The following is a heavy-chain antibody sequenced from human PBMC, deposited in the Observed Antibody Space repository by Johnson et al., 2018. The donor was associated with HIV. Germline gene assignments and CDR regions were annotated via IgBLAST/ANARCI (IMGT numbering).Heavy chain of an antibody. CDR2: ISYDGSNK. Sequence: QVQLVESGGGVVQPGRSLRLSCAASGFTFSSYAMHWVRQAPGKGLEWVAVISYDGSNKYYADSVKGRFTISRDNSKNTLYLQMNSLRGEDTAVYYCTGDGPRDAFDIWGQGTMVTVSS. J-gene: IGHJ3*02. D-gene: IGHD2-21*02. CDR3: TGDGPRDAFDI. CDR1: GFTFSSYA. V-gene: IGHV3-30-3*01.